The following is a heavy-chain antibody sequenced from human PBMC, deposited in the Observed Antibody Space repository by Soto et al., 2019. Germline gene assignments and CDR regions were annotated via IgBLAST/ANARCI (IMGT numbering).Heavy chain of an antibody. D-gene: IGHD3-9*01. CDR2: INAGNGNT. V-gene: IGHV1-3*01. CDR3: ARGVITIFCLVIMVAGY. J-gene: IGHJ4*02. CDR1: GYTFTSYA. Sequence: QVPLVQSGAEVKKPGASVKVSCKASGYTFTSYAMHWVRQAPGQRLEWMGWINAGNGNTKYSQKFQGRVTITRDTSASPAYMELSSLRSEDTAVYYCARGVITIFCLVIMVAGYWGQGTLVTVSS.